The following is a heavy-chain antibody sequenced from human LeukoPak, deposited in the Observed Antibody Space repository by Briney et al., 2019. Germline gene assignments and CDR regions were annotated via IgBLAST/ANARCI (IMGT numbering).Heavy chain of an antibody. CDR3: ARDLGCSSTSCYLVPYYYYMDV. CDR2: IYHSGST. Sequence: SQALSLTCTVSGGSISSGGYYWSWIRQPPGKGLEWIGYIYHSGSTYYSPSLKSRVTISVDRSKNQFSLKLSSVTAADTAVYYCARDLGCSSTSCYLVPYYYYMDVWGKGTTVTVSS. D-gene: IGHD2-2*01. J-gene: IGHJ6*03. V-gene: IGHV4-30-2*01. CDR1: GGSISSGGYY.